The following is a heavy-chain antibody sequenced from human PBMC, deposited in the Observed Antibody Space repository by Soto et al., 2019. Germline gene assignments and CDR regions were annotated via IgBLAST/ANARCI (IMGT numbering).Heavy chain of an antibody. V-gene: IGHV1-8*01. J-gene: IGHJ4*02. CDR3: ARGITIFGVAADS. CDR1: GYTFTSYD. Sequence: QVQLVQSGAEVKKPGASVKVSCKASGYTFTSYDISWVRQATGQGLEWMGWIHPNSGNTDYAQKFQGRVTMTRNNSISTAYMELSSHRSEDTAVYYCARGITIFGVAADSWGQGSLVTVSS. D-gene: IGHD3-3*01. CDR2: IHPNSGNT.